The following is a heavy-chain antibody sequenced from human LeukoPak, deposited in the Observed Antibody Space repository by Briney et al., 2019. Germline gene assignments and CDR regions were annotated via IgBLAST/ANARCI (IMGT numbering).Heavy chain of an antibody. D-gene: IGHD3-10*01. Sequence: GGSPRLSCSASGFTFSSYAMRWVRQGPGKGLEYVSAISSNGGSTYYADSGKGRFTISRDNSKVTLYLQMSSLRAEDTAVYYCVKDPGYGSGSYRSEDFDYWGQGTLVTVSS. CDR3: VKDPGYGSGSYRSEDFDY. V-gene: IGHV3-64D*06. CDR2: ISSNGGST. CDR1: GFTFSSYA. J-gene: IGHJ4*02.